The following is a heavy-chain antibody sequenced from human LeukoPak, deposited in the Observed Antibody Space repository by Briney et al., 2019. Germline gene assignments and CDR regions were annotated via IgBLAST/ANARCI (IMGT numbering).Heavy chain of an antibody. V-gene: IGHV3-7*05. CDR3: TTDYPDFPSMDV. CDR2: IKQDGSEK. D-gene: IGHD3-3*01. J-gene: IGHJ6*02. Sequence: GGSLRLSCAASGFTFSSYWMSWVRQAPGKGLEWVANIKQDGSEKYYVDSVKGRFTISRDNAKNSLYLQMNSLRAEDTAVYYCTTDYPDFPSMDVWGQGTTVTVSS. CDR1: GFTFSSYW.